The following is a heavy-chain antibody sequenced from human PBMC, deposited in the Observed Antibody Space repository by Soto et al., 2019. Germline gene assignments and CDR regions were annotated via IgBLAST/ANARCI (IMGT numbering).Heavy chain of an antibody. J-gene: IGHJ4*02. D-gene: IGHD3-16*01. Sequence: GGSLRLSCAASGFTVSTKYMSWVRQAPGKGLEWVSVIYSGGSTFYADSVRGRFTISRDNSKNTVNLQMNSLRAEDTAVYHCARDPWATDYWGQGTLVTVSS. CDR2: IYSGGST. V-gene: IGHV3-66*01. CDR1: GFTVSTKY. CDR3: ARDPWATDY.